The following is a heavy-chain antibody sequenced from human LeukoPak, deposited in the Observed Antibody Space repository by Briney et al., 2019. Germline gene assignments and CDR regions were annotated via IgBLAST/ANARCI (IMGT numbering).Heavy chain of an antibody. Sequence: PGGSLRLSCAASGFTFDDYAMHLVRQAPGKRLEWVSVSSWNSGSIGYADSVKGRFTISRDNAKNYLYLQMNSLRAEDTALYYCARDIYPYFNQTDNWFDPWGQGTLVTVSS. D-gene: IGHD2-2*02. CDR3: ARDIYPYFNQTDNWFDP. J-gene: IGHJ5*02. CDR1: GFTFDDYA. V-gene: IGHV3-9*01. CDR2: SSWNSGSI.